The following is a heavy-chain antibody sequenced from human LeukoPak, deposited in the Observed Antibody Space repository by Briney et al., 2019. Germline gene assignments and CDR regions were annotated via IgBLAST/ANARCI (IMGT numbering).Heavy chain of an antibody. D-gene: IGHD2-15*01. CDR1: GGSISSYY. Sequence: SETLSLTCTVSGGSISSYYWSWIRQPPGKGLEWIGYIYYSGSTNYNPSLKSRVTISVDTSKNQFSLKLSSVTAADTAVNYCARSGPYWAIWGQGTLVTVSS. V-gene: IGHV4-59*01. CDR2: IYYSGST. CDR3: ARSGPYWAI. J-gene: IGHJ4*02.